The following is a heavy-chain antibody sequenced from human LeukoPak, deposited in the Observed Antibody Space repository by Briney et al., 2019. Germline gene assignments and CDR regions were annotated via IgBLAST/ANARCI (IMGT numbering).Heavy chain of an antibody. CDR3: ANVWGVVVAARF. J-gene: IGHJ6*04. Sequence: PGRSLRLSCAASGFTFDDYAMHWVRQAPGKGLEWVSGISWNSGSIDYADSVKGRFTISRDNSKNTPYLQMNSLSPEDTAVYYCANVWGVVVAARFWGKGTTVSISS. V-gene: IGHV3-9*01. CDR1: GFTFDDYA. D-gene: IGHD2-15*01. CDR2: ISWNSGSI.